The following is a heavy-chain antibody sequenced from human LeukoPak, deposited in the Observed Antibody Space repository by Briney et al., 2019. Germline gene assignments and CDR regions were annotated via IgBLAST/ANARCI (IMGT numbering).Heavy chain of an antibody. CDR1: GGPFSGYY. J-gene: IGHJ4*02. CDR3: ARDFTLISPGYYTSGTSQSYFDY. Sequence: PSETLSLTCAVYGGPFSGYYWSWIRQPPGKGLEWIGEINHSGSTNYNPSLKSRVTISVDTSKNQFSLKLSSVTAADTAVYYCARDFTLISPGYYTSGTSQSYFDYWGQGTLVTVSS. D-gene: IGHD3-10*01. CDR2: INHSGST. V-gene: IGHV4-34*01.